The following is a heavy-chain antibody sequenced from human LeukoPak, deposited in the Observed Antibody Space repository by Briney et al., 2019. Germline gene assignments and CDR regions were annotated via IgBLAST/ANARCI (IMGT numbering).Heavy chain of an antibody. Sequence: GRSLRLSCAASGFTFSSYAMHWVRQAPGKGLEWVAVISYDGSNKYYADSVKGRFTISRDNSKNTLYLQMNSLRAEDTAVYYCARETYYGSGSRYYFDYWGQGTLVTVSS. CDR3: ARETYYGSGSRYYFDY. V-gene: IGHV3-30*04. D-gene: IGHD3-10*01. CDR2: ISYDGSNK. CDR1: GFTFSSYA. J-gene: IGHJ4*02.